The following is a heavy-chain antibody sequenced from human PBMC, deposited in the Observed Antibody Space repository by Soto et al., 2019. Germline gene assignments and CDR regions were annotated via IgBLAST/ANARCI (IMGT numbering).Heavy chain of an antibody. V-gene: IGHV3-11*01. CDR1: GFTFSDYY. CDR3: ARDDRLWFGESWVDY. D-gene: IGHD3-10*01. Sequence: TGGSLRLSCAASGFTFSDYYMSWIRQAPGKGLEWVSYISSSGSTIYYADSVKGRFTISRDNAKNSLYLQMNSLRAEDTAVYYCARDDRLWFGESWVDYWGQGTLVTVSS. CDR2: ISSSGSTI. J-gene: IGHJ4*02.